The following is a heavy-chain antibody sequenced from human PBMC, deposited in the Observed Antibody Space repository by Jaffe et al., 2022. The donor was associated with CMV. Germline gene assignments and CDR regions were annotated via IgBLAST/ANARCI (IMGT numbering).Heavy chain of an antibody. Sequence: EVQLVESGGGLVKPGGSLRLSCAASGFTFSSYSMNWVRQAPGKGLEWVSSISSSSSYIYYADSVKGRFTISRDNAKNSLYLQMNSLRAEDTAVYYCARVGTYYDILTGPVGMDVWGQGTTVTVSS. J-gene: IGHJ6*02. CDR3: ARVGTYYDILTGPVGMDV. D-gene: IGHD3-9*01. CDR1: GFTFSSYS. V-gene: IGHV3-21*01. CDR2: ISSSSSYI.